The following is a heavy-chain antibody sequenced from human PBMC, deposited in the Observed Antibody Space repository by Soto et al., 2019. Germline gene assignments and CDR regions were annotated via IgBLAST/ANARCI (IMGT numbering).Heavy chain of an antibody. Sequence: QVQLQESGPGLVKPSQTLSLTCTVSGGSISSGGYYWSWLRQHPGKGLEWIGYIYYSGSTYYKPSLRSRVTRSVDTSKNQFALKLSSVTAADTAVYYCARSSTSANYFDYWGQGTLVTVSS. CDR3: ARSSTSANYFDY. CDR1: GGSISSGGYY. D-gene: IGHD2-2*01. CDR2: IYYSGST. J-gene: IGHJ4*02. V-gene: IGHV4-31*03.